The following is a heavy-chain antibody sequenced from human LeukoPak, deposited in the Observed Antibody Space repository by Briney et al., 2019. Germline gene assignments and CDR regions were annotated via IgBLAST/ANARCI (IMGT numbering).Heavy chain of an antibody. CDR1: GGSISSYY. J-gene: IGHJ4*02. D-gene: IGHD5-18*01. V-gene: IGHV4-59*01. CDR3: ARVVGTAMVQFDY. Sequence: SETLSLTCTVSGGSISSYYWSWIRQPPGKGLEWIGYIYYSGSTNYNPSLKGRVTISVDTSKNQFSLKLSSVTAADTAVYYCARVVGTAMVQFDYWGQGTLVTVSS. CDR2: IYYSGST.